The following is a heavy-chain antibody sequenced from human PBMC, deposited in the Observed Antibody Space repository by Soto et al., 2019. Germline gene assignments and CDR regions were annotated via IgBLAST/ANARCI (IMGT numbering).Heavy chain of an antibody. CDR3: ARDRRANYDFWSGYRDPYNWFDP. CDR2: IIPIFGTA. J-gene: IGHJ5*02. V-gene: IGHV1-69*06. Sequence: QVPLVQSGAEVKKPGSSVKVSCKASGGTFSSYAISWVRQAPGQGLEWMGGIIPIFGTANYAQKFQGRVTITADKSTSTAYMELSSLRSEDTAVYYCARDRRANYDFWSGYRDPYNWFDPWGQGTLVTVSS. D-gene: IGHD3-3*01. CDR1: GGTFSSYA.